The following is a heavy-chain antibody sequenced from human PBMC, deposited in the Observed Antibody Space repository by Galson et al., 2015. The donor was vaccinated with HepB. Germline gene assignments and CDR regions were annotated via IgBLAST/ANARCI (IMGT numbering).Heavy chain of an antibody. J-gene: IGHJ4*02. V-gene: IGHV3-15*01. CDR2: IKRKIDGETT. Sequence: SLRLSCAASGFTFSNTWMNWVRQAPGKGLEWVGRIKRKIDGETTDYAAPVKGRFTISRDDSKNMLYLQMNNLETEDTAVYYCTTENSGSCSYWGQGTLVTVSS. D-gene: IGHD3-10*01. CDR1: GFTFSNTW. CDR3: TTENSGSCSY.